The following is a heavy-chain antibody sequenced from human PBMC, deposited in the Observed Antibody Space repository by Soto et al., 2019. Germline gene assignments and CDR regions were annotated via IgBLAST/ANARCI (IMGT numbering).Heavy chain of an antibody. J-gene: IGHJ6*04. CDR3: AKVRYSSPMGYYYGMDV. CDR2: IIPVFGTA. V-gene: IGHV1-69*01. CDR1: RVAFSKFI. Sequence: QAQLEQSGGEVKKPGSSVKVSCKASRVAFSKFIVTWVRQAPGVGLEWVGGIIPVFGTANYAQKFQGRVTITADESTSTSYMEVNILRSEDTAVYYCAKVRYSSPMGYYYGMDVWGKGTTVTVSS. D-gene: IGHD2-2*01.